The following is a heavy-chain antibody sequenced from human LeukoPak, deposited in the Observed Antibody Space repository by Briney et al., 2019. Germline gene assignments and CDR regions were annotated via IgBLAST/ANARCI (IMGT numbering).Heavy chain of an antibody. CDR2: IFGRGGS. J-gene: IGHJ4*02. CDR3: VVSPTQDFFDD. V-gene: IGHV4-4*09. Sequence: SETLSLTCTVSGVSINSHCLNWVRQPPGKGLEWLRYIFGRGGSNYNPSLKSRVTMSADTSKSHFSLRLTSMTAADTAVYYWVVSPTQDFFDDWGQGPLVTVSS. CDR1: GVSINSHC.